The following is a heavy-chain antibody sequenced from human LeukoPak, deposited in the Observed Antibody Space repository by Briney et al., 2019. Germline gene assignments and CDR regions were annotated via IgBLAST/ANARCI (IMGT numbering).Heavy chain of an antibody. Sequence: SETLSLTCTVSGGSISSYYWGWIRQPPGKGLEWIGSIYYSGSTYYNPSLKSRVTISVDTSKNQFSLKLSSVTAADTAVYYCARAPANRLLWFAKGFDPWGQGTLVTVSS. CDR3: ARAPANRLLWFAKGFDP. D-gene: IGHD3-10*01. CDR2: IYYSGST. CDR1: GGSISSYY. J-gene: IGHJ5*02. V-gene: IGHV4-39*07.